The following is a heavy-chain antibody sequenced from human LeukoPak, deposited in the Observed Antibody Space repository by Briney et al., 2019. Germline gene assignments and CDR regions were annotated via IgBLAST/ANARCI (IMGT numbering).Heavy chain of an antibody. D-gene: IGHD2-15*01. CDR3: ARYCSGGSCYSGGRYYYGMDV. CDR2: IYYSGST. Sequence: PSETLSLTCTVSGGSISSGGYYWSWIRQHPGKGLEWIGYIYYSGSTYYNPSLKSRVTISVDTSKNQFSLKLSSVTAADTAVYYCARYCSGGSCYSGGRYYYGMDVWGQGTTVTVSS. V-gene: IGHV4-31*03. CDR1: GGSISSGGYY. J-gene: IGHJ6*02.